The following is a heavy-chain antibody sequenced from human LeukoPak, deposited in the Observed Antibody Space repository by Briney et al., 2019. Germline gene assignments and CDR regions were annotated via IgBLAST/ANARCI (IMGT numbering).Heavy chain of an antibody. J-gene: IGHJ5*02. CDR3: ASLGPQLADGFDP. V-gene: IGHV4-59*01. CDR1: GGYISSYY. Sequence: SETLSLTCTVSGGYISSYYWSWIRQPPGKGLDWIGYIYYSGSTKYNPSLKSRVTISVDTSKNQFSLKLSSVTAADTAVYYCASLGPQLADGFDPWGQGTLVTVSS. D-gene: IGHD6-6*01. CDR2: IYYSGST.